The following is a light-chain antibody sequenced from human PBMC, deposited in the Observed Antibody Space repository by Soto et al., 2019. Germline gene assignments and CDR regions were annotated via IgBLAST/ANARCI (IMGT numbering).Light chain of an antibody. Sequence: DTVLTQSPGTLSLSPGERATLSCRASQSVSNNFLAWYQQKPGQAPRFLIYGASNRATGIPDRFSGSRSGTDFTLTISRLEPEDFAVYYCQQYGNSPPLTCGGGTKVEIK. CDR2: GAS. V-gene: IGKV3-20*01. J-gene: IGKJ4*01. CDR1: QSVSNNF. CDR3: QQYGNSPPLT.